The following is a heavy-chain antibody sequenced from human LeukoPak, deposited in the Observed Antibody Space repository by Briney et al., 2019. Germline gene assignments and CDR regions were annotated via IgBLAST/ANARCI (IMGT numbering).Heavy chain of an antibody. J-gene: IGHJ4*02. Sequence: EASVKVSCKASGGTFSSYAISWVRQAPGQGLEWMGGIIPIFGTANYAQKFQGRVTITADESTSTAYMELSSLRSGDTAVYYCARDNLNIVVVPAANDYWGQGTLVTVSS. CDR2: IIPIFGTA. D-gene: IGHD2-2*01. V-gene: IGHV1-69*13. CDR1: GGTFSSYA. CDR3: ARDNLNIVVVPAANDY.